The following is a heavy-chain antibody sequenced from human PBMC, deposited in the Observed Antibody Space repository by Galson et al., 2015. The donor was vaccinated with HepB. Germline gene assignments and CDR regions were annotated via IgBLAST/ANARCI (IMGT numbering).Heavy chain of an antibody. Sequence: SLRLSCAASGFTFSSYGMHWVRQAPGKGLEWVAFIRYDGSNKYYADSVKGRFTISRDNSKNTLYLQMNSLRAEDTAVYYCAKGGSSSWYIFDYWGQGTLVTVSS. D-gene: IGHD6-13*01. V-gene: IGHV3-30*02. J-gene: IGHJ4*02. CDR3: AKGGSSSWYIFDY. CDR2: IRYDGSNK. CDR1: GFTFSSYG.